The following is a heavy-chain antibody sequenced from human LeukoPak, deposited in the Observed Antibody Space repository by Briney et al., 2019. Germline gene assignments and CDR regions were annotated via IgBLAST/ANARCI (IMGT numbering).Heavy chain of an antibody. Sequence: PGGSLRLSCRASGFTFRFYGFHWVRQAPGKGLEWVAVIWYDGTDEYYADSVKGRFTISRDNSKDTLFLQMNSLRGDDTAVYYCARAGGYGSGSFRWRHFDYWGQGTLVTVSS. CDR2: IWYDGTDE. CDR1: GFTFRFYG. J-gene: IGHJ4*02. V-gene: IGHV3-33*01. CDR3: ARAGGYGSGSFRWRHFDY. D-gene: IGHD3-10*01.